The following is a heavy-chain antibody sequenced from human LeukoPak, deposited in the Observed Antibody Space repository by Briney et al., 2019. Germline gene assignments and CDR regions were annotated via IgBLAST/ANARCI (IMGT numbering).Heavy chain of an antibody. D-gene: IGHD3-10*01. CDR2: IYYSGST. V-gene: IGHV4-59*01. Sequence: PSEALALTCTVSGDSISSYYWNWVRQSPGKGLEWMGYIYYSGSTNCDPSLKSRVTISIDTSKNQFSLKLRSVTAADTAVYYCAREVPIVRGLRWDYWGQGTLVTVSS. J-gene: IGHJ4*02. CDR1: GDSISSYY. CDR3: AREVPIVRGLRWDY.